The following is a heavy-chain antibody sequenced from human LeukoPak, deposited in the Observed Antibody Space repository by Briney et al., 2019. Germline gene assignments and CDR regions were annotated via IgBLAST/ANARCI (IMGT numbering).Heavy chain of an antibody. J-gene: IGHJ4*02. Sequence: SETLSLTCTVSGGPISSSSYFWGWIRQPPGQGLEWIGSIYYSGSTCYNPSLKSRVTISLDTSSKQFSLKLTSLTAADTAVYYCARHVCRTGSCPDNCDYWGQGTLVTVSS. CDR2: IYYSGST. CDR1: GGPISSSSYF. CDR3: ARHVCRTGSCPDNCDY. V-gene: IGHV4-39*01. D-gene: IGHD2-15*01.